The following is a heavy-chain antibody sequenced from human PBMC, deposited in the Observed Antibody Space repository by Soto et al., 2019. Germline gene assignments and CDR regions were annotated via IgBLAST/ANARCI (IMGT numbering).Heavy chain of an antibody. D-gene: IGHD1-1*01. Sequence: EVQLLVSGGGLVQPGGSLRLSCEASGFTFSSYAMTWVRQAPGKGLEWVSASGSGGRAFYSDSVKGRFTISRDNSRNPRLLQLHSRGVDQTAVYFCAKATGTTLYWGQGTLVTVSS. CDR1: GFTFSSYA. CDR2: SGSGGRA. V-gene: IGHV3-23*01. J-gene: IGHJ4*02. CDR3: AKATGTTLY.